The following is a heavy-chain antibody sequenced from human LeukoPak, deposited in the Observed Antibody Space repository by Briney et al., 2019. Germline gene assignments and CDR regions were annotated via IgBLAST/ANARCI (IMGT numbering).Heavy chain of an antibody. Sequence: GGSPRLSCAASGITFRNFAMSWVRQAPGKGLEWVSAIDNSGLNTFYADSVEGRFTLSRDNSKNTLFLQMNSLRAEDTAIYYCSNLGESHSESWGQGTLVIVSS. CDR3: SNLGESHSES. CDR1: GITFRNFA. V-gene: IGHV3-23*05. D-gene: IGHD1-14*01. CDR2: IDNSGLNT. J-gene: IGHJ5*02.